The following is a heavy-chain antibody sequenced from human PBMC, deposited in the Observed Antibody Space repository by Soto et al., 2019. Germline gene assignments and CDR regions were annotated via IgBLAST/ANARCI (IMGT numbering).Heavy chain of an antibody. D-gene: IGHD2-2*01. J-gene: IGHJ5*02. V-gene: IGHV4-31*11. Sequence: PSETLSLTCAVSGDSMRSGGDYWSWIRHHPGKGLEWIGHIHNSGSTYYNPSLKSRASISVDRSKNQFSLKLSSVTAADTAVYYCARVPDRWGQGTLVTVS. CDR2: IHNSGST. CDR1: GDSMRSGGDY. CDR3: ARVPDR.